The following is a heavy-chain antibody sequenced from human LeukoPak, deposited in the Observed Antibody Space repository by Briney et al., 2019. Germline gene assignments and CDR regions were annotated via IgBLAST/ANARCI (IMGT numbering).Heavy chain of an antibody. Sequence: GGCLRLSCAASGFTFSGFAMSWARRTPGKGLEWVSGISGSGDNTLYADSVKGRFTISRDNSKNTLYLEMNSLRAEDTAIYYWAKMKGHPLPKYYMDVWGQGTTVTVSS. CDR3: AKMKGHPLPKYYMDV. J-gene: IGHJ6*01. D-gene: IGHD1-26*01. CDR2: ISGSGDNT. CDR1: GFTFSGFA. V-gene: IGHV3-23*01.